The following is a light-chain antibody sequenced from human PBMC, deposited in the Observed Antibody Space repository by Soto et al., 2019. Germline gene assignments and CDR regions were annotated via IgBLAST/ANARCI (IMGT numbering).Light chain of an antibody. CDR2: DAS. Sequence: EIALTQSPATLSLSPGERATLSCRASQSVGGRLGWYQQKPGRAPRLLIYDASIRATGIPARFSGSGSGTDFILTISSLEPEDFGVYYCQQRASWPLTYGGGTRVEI. CDR3: QQRASWPLT. CDR1: QSVGGR. J-gene: IGKJ4*01. V-gene: IGKV3-11*01.